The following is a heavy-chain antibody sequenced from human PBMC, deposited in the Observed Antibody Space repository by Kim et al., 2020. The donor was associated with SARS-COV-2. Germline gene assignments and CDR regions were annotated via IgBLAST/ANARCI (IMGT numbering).Heavy chain of an antibody. Sequence: GGSLRLSCAASGFTFSSYSMNWVRQAPGKGLEWVSYISSSSTIYYADSVKGRFTISRDNAKNSLYLQMNSLRDEDTAVYYCARDSGDFRYYYYYGMDVWG. CDR3: ARDSGDFRYYYYYGMDV. CDR1: GFTFSSYS. CDR2: ISSSSTI. J-gene: IGHJ6*01. D-gene: IGHD2-21*02. V-gene: IGHV3-48*02.